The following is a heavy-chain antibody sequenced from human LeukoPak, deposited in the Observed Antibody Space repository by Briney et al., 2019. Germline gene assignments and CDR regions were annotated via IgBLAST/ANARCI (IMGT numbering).Heavy chain of an antibody. V-gene: IGHV3-21*01. D-gene: IGHD5-18*01. Sequence: GGSLRLSCTASGFSVSTYPMAWVRQAPGKGLQWVSTITASGTDTFYADSVKGRFTLSRDNAKNSLFLQMNSLRAEDTAVYYCARGRGSSYGDPFDYWGQGTLVTVSS. J-gene: IGHJ4*02. CDR3: ARGRGSSYGDPFDY. CDR2: ITASGTDT. CDR1: GFSVSTYP.